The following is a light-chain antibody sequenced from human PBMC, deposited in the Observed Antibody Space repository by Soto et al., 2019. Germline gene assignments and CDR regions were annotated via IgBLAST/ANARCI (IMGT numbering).Light chain of an antibody. Sequence: AIQVTQSPSSLSASVGDRVTITCRASQDIRGALAWYQQKPGKAPNLLIYDVSTLESGVPSRFSGSGSGTEFTLTISSLQPEDFGTFYCQQFNSYPSTFGHGTRLEIK. CDR2: DVS. J-gene: IGKJ5*01. CDR3: QQFNSYPST. CDR1: QDIRGA. V-gene: IGKV1-13*02.